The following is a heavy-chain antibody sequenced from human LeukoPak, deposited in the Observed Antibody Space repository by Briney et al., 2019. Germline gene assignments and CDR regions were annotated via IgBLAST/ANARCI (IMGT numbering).Heavy chain of an antibody. D-gene: IGHD2-15*01. V-gene: IGHV1-8*01. Sequence: HVASVKVSCKASGFTFTSYDFNWVRQATGQGLEWMGWMNPNSGNTGYAQKFQGRVTMTRNTSISTAYMELSSLRSEDTAVYYCARGRPPRQLGVVVVAAPNNWFDPWGQGTLVTVSS. CDR1: GFTFTSYD. CDR2: MNPNSGNT. CDR3: ARGRPPRQLGVVVVAAPNNWFDP. J-gene: IGHJ5*02.